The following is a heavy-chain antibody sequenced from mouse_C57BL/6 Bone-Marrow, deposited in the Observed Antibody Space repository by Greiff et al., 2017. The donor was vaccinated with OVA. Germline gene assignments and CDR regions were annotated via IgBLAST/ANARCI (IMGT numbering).Heavy chain of an antibody. Sequence: EVHLVESGAELVRPGASVKLSCTASGFNIKDDYMHWVKQRPEQGLEWIGWIDPENGDTEYASKFQGKATITAGTSSNTAYLQLSSRTSEDTAVYYCTTDYYYGSSYGYAMDYWGQGTSVTVSS. CDR2: IDPENGDT. D-gene: IGHD1-1*01. CDR1: GFNIKDDY. CDR3: TTDYYYGSSYGYAMDY. V-gene: IGHV14-4*01. J-gene: IGHJ4*01.